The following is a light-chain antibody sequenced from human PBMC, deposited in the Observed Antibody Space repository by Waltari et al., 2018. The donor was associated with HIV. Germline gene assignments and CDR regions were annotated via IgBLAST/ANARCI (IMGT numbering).Light chain of an antibody. Sequence: QSALTQPRSVSGSPDQSVTISCTDTTSDVGGYKFLPGYQQHQGKAPKRRIYDVSKWASGVPDRFSGSKYGNTASLTISGLQAEDEADYYCCSYTGSYTWVFGGGTELTVL. V-gene: IGLV2-11*01. CDR2: DVS. J-gene: IGLJ3*02. CDR1: TSDVGGYKF. CDR3: CSYTGSYTWV.